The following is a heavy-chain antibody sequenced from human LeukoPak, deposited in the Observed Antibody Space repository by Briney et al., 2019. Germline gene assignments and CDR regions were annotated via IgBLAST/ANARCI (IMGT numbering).Heavy chain of an antibody. V-gene: IGHV3-74*01. Sequence: GGSLRLSCAASGFTFSGHWMHWARQLPGKGLVWVSRISPTGSTTSYADSVKGRFTVSRDNAKNTLYLQVNNLRAEDTAVYYCARGYPFDYWGQGTLVTVSS. D-gene: IGHD2-15*01. CDR1: GFTFSGHW. CDR2: ISPTGSTT. J-gene: IGHJ4*02. CDR3: ARGYPFDY.